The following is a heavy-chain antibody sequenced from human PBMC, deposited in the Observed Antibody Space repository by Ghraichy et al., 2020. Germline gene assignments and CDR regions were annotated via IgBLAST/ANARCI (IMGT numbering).Heavy chain of an antibody. J-gene: IGHJ4*02. CDR3: ARGEEWLFV. Sequence: GESLNISCAASGFTFSSYSMNWVRQAPGKGLEWVSSISSSSSYIYYADSVKGRFTISRDNVKNSLYLQMNSLRAEDTAVYYCARGEEWLFVWGQGTLVTVSS. V-gene: IGHV3-21*01. D-gene: IGHD3-3*01. CDR2: ISSSSSYI. CDR1: GFTFSSYS.